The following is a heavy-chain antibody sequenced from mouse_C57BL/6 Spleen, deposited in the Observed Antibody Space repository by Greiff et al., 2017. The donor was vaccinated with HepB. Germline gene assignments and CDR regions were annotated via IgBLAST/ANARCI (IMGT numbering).Heavy chain of an antibody. CDR3: ARDYYGSSPDY. J-gene: IGHJ2*01. V-gene: IGHV1-81*01. D-gene: IGHD1-1*01. CDR1: GYTFTSYG. Sequence: VNLVESGAELARPGASVKLSCKASGYTFTSYGISWVKQRTGQGLEWIGEIYPRSGNTYYNEKFKGKATLTADKSSSTAYMELRSLTSEDSAVYFCARDYYGSSPDYWGQGTTLTVSS. CDR2: IYPRSGNT.